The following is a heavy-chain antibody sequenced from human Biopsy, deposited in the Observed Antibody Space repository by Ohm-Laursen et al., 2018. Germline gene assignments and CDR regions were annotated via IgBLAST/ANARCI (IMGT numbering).Heavy chain of an antibody. D-gene: IGHD3-16*02. J-gene: IGHJ4*02. Sequence: SLRLSCAASGFTFSDYYMSWIRQAPGKGLEWLSYVSGSGTTIFYADSVKGRFTVSRDNAKNSLYLQMNSLTVEDTVVYYCARDGVGSYHDYWGQGTLVTVSS. CDR2: VSGSGTTI. CDR1: GFTFSDYY. CDR3: ARDGVGSYHDY. V-gene: IGHV3-11*01.